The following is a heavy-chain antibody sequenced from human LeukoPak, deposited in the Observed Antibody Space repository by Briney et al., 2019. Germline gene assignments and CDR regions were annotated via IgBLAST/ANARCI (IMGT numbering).Heavy chain of an antibody. CDR3: ASVVVPAATKAFDI. D-gene: IGHD2-2*01. V-gene: IGHV3-33*01. CDR2: IWSDGSNK. CDR1: GFTFSVYG. J-gene: IGHJ3*02. Sequence: GRSLRLSCAASGFTFSVYGMHWVRQAPGKGLEWVAVIWSDGSNKYSADSVKGRFTISRDNSKNTLYLQMNSLRAEDTAVYYCASVVVPAATKAFDIWGQGTMVTVSS.